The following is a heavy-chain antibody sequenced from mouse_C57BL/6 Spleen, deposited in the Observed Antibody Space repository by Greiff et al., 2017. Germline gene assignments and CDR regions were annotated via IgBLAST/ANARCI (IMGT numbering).Heavy chain of an antibody. Sequence: EVKVEESGPGLVKPSQSLSLTCSVTGYSITSGYYWNWIRQFPGNKLEWMGYISYDGSNNYNPSLKNRISITRDTSKNQFFLKLNSVTTEDTATYYCASERDAMDYWGQGTSVTVSS. CDR1: GYSITSGYY. CDR2: ISYDGSN. V-gene: IGHV3-6*01. J-gene: IGHJ4*01. CDR3: ASERDAMDY.